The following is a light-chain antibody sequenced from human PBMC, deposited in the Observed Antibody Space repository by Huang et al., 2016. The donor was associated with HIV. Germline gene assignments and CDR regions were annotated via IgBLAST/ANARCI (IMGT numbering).Light chain of an antibody. V-gene: IGKV3-15*01. CDR2: GSS. CDR3: QQYNNWPPVT. Sequence: ETVIMQSPATLSVSPGERVTLSCRASESVGRTLAWYQQRSGQAPRLLLYGSSTRAPCIPARFNGRGSGTEFTLTISSLQSEDLAVYYCQQYNNWPPVTFGQGTRLEIK. J-gene: IGKJ5*01. CDR1: ESVGRT.